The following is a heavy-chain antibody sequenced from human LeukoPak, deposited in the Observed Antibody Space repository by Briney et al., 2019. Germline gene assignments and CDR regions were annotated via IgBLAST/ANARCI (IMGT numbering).Heavy chain of an antibody. V-gene: IGHV4-39*07. CDR3: ARESILTGYYNARWFDP. CDR2: IYYSGST. CDR1: GGSISSSSYY. Sequence: SETLSLTCTVSGGSISSSSYYWGWIRQPPGKGLEWIGSIYYSGSTYYNPSLKSRVTISVDTSKNQFSLKLSSVTAADTAVYYCARESILTGYYNARWFDPWGQGTLVTVSS. J-gene: IGHJ5*02. D-gene: IGHD3-9*01.